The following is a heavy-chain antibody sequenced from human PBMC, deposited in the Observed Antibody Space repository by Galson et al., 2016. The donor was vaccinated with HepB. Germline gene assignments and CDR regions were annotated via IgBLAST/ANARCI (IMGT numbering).Heavy chain of an antibody. J-gene: IGHJ2*01. D-gene: IGHD4-17*01. CDR1: GSTFSTYD. CDR2: IGTRGDT. CDR3: ARELRDAVTFAWYLDL. V-gene: IGHV3-13*04. Sequence: SLRLSCAASGSTFSTYDMHWVRQASGKGLEWVSAIGTRGDTYYADSVEGRFTISRENAKNSLYLQMNYLRAEDTALYYCARELRDAVTFAWYLDLWGRGTLVTVSS.